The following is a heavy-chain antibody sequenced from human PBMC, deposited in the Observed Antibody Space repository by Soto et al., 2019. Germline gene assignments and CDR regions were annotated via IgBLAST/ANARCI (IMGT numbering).Heavy chain of an antibody. D-gene: IGHD5-18*01. V-gene: IGHV1-69*13. J-gene: IGHJ6*02. CDR2: IIPIFGTA. CDR3: ARRRDTAMVPKNYYYYGMDV. Sequence: SVKVSCKASGGTFSSYSISWVRQAPGQGLEWMGGIIPIFGTANYAQKFQGRVTITADESTSTAYMELSSLRSEDTAVYYCARRRDTAMVPKNYYYYGMDVWGQGTTVTVSS. CDR1: GGTFSSYS.